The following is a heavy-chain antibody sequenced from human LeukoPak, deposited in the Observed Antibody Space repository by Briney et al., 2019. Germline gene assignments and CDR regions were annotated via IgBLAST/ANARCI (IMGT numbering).Heavy chain of an antibody. CDR2: IKQDGSEK. D-gene: IGHD2-15*01. J-gene: IGHJ4*02. Sequence: GGSLRLSCAASGFTFSSYWMSWVRQAPGKGLEWVANIKQDGSEKYYVDSVKGRFTISRDNAKNSLYLQMNSLRAEDTAVYYCASTVVRYCSGGSCYATPLYYFDYWGQGTLVTVSS. V-gene: IGHV3-7*01. CDR1: GFTFSSYW. CDR3: ASTVVRYCSGGSCYATPLYYFDY.